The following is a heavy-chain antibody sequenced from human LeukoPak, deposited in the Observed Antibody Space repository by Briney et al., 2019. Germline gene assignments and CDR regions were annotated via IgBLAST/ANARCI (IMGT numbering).Heavy chain of an antibody. V-gene: IGHV3-30*18. CDR3: AKDRGQSYFDY. Sequence: GGSQRLSCAASGFIFSSYGMHWVRQAPGKGLEWVAVISYDGSNKYYAASVKGRFTISRDNSKNTLYLQMNSLRAEDTAVYYCAKDRGQSYFDYWGQGTLVTVSS. CDR1: GFIFSSYG. D-gene: IGHD3-10*01. CDR2: ISYDGSNK. J-gene: IGHJ4*02.